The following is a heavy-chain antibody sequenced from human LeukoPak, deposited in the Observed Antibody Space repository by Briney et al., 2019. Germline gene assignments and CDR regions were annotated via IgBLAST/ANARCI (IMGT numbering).Heavy chain of an antibody. Sequence: PGGSLRLSCAASGFTFSSYAMSWVRQAPGKGLEWVSAISGSGGSTYYADSVKGRFTISRDNSKNTLYLQMNSLRAEDTAVYYCATHEGGTMIVGELAFDIWGQGTMVTVSS. CDR3: ATHEGGTMIVGELAFDI. D-gene: IGHD3-22*01. CDR2: ISGSGGST. CDR1: GFTFSSYA. J-gene: IGHJ3*02. V-gene: IGHV3-23*01.